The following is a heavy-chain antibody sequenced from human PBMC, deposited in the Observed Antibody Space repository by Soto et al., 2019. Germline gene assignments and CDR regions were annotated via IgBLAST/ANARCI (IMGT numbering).Heavy chain of an antibody. CDR2: IYPGDSDS. V-gene: IGHV5-51*01. Sequence: GQSLKISCKGSGYSFTSYWIGWVRQMPGKGLEWMGIIYPGDSDSSYSPSFQGQVTISADKSINTAYLHWRSLKASDTAIYYCAKHEGYCSTTTCSNFDYWGQGTLVTVSS. CDR1: GYSFTSYW. D-gene: IGHD2-2*01. CDR3: AKHEGYCSTTTCSNFDY. J-gene: IGHJ4*02.